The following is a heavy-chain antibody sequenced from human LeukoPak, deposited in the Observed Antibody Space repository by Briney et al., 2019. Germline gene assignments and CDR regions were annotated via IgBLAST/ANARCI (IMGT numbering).Heavy chain of an antibody. Sequence: NPGGSLRLSCAASGFTFSSYSMNWVRQAPGKGLEWVSSISSSSSYIYYADSVKGRFTISRDNAKNSLYLLMNSLRAEDTAVYYCAISRGAGDYWGQGTLVTVSS. CDR3: AISRGAGDY. CDR1: GFTFSSYS. D-gene: IGHD1-26*01. V-gene: IGHV3-21*01. J-gene: IGHJ4*02. CDR2: ISSSSSYI.